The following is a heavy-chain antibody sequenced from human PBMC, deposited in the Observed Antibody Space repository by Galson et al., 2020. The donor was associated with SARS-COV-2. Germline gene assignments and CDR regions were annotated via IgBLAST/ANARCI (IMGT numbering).Heavy chain of an antibody. CDR3: ASYSGSYLGSSVDY. Sequence: SETLSLTCTVSGGSICSGDYYWSWIRQPPGKGLEWIGYIYYSGSTYYNPSLKSRVTISVDTSKNQFSLKLSSVTAADTAVYYCASYSGSYLGSSVDYWGQGTLVTVSS. J-gene: IGHJ4*02. D-gene: IGHD1-26*01. V-gene: IGHV4-30-4*01. CDR1: GGSICSGDYY. CDR2: IYYSGST.